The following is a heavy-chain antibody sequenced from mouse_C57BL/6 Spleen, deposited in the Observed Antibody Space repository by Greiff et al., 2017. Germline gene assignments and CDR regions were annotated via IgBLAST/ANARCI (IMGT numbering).Heavy chain of an antibody. Sequence: VQLQQSVAELVRPGASVKLSCTASGFNIKNTYMHWVKQRPEQGLEWIGRIDPANGKTKYAPKFQGKATITADTSSNTAYLQLSSLTSEDTALYYCALTTVVAGKYYFDYWGQGTTLTVSS. CDR1: GFNIKNTY. J-gene: IGHJ2*01. D-gene: IGHD1-1*01. CDR2: IDPANGKT. V-gene: IGHV14-3*01. CDR3: ALTTVVAGKYYFDY.